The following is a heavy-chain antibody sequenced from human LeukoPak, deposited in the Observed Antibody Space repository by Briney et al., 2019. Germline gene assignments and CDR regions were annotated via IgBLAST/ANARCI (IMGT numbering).Heavy chain of an antibody. V-gene: IGHV3-21*01. CDR3: ARGGELSSFDY. CDR2: ISSSSSYI. Sequence: GGSLRLSCAASGFTFSSYSMNWVRQAPGKGPEWVSSISSSSSYIYYADSVKGRFTVSRDNSKNTLYLQMNSLRAEDTAVYYCARGGELSSFDYWGQGTLVTVSS. D-gene: IGHD3-16*02. J-gene: IGHJ4*02. CDR1: GFTFSSYS.